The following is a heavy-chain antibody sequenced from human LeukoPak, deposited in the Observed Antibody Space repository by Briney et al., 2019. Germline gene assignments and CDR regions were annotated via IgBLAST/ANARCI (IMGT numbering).Heavy chain of an antibody. Sequence: PSETLSLTCTVSGGSISSYYWSWIRQPPGKGLEWIGYIYYSGSTNYNPSLKSRVTISVDTSKNQFSLKLSSVTAADTAVYYCARLGYYYDSSGYYSGNYYYYYMDVWGKGTTVTISS. D-gene: IGHD3-22*01. CDR1: GGSISSYY. J-gene: IGHJ6*03. CDR3: ARLGYYYDSSGYYSGNYYYYYMDV. V-gene: IGHV4-59*12. CDR2: IYYSGST.